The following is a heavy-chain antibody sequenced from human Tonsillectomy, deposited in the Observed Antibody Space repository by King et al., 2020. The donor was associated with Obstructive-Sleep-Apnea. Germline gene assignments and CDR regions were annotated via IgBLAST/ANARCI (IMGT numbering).Heavy chain of an antibody. CDR3: ARTPGNGAYLDY. V-gene: IGHV3-7*03. CDR2: IKQEGSEK. J-gene: IGHJ4*02. Sequence: VQLVESGGGLVQPGGSLRLSCAASGFTFSSYWMSWVRQAPGKGVEWGANIKQEGSEKYYVDSVKGRFTISRDNAKNTRCLKRNSLRAEDTAVYYCARTPGNGAYLDYWGQGTLVTVSS. CDR1: GFTFSSYW. D-gene: IGHD2-8*01.